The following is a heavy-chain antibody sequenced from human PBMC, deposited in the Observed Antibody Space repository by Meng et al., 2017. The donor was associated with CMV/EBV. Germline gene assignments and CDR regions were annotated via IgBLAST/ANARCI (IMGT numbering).Heavy chain of an antibody. CDR1: YS. V-gene: IGHV3-21*01. J-gene: IGHJ6*02. CDR3: ARDGPLADFWSGYSRSYGMDV. CDR2: ISSSSSYI. Sequence: YSMNSVRPAPGKGLEWVSCISSSSSYIYYADSVKGRFTISRDNAKNSLYLQMNSLRAEDTAVYYCARDGPLADFWSGYSRSYGMDVWGQGTTVTVSS. D-gene: IGHD3-3*01.